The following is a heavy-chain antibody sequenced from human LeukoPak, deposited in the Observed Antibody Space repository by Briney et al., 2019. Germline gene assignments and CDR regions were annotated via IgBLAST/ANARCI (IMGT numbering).Heavy chain of an antibody. D-gene: IGHD2-15*01. CDR1: GYTLTELS. V-gene: IGHV1-24*01. CDR2: FDPEDGET. J-gene: IGHJ3*02. CDR3: ATVLPCGSCYLPNDAFDI. Sequence: ASVKVSCKVSGYTLTELSMHWVRQAPGKGLEWMGGFDPEDGETIYAQKFQGRVTMTEDTSTDTAYMELSSLRSEDTAVYYCATVLPCGSCYLPNDAFDIWGQGTMVTVSS.